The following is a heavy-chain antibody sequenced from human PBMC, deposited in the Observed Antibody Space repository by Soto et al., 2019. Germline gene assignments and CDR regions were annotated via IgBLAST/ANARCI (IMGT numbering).Heavy chain of an antibody. J-gene: IGHJ5*02. CDR3: ARGAVVAANWFDP. CDR1: GGSISSYY. V-gene: IGHV4-59*01. Sequence: SETLSLTCTVSGGSISSYYWSWIRQPPGKGLEWIGYIYYSGSTNYNPSLKSRVTISVDTSKNQFSLKLSSVTAADTAVYYCARGAVVAANWFDPWGQGTLVTVS. CDR2: IYYSGST. D-gene: IGHD2-15*01.